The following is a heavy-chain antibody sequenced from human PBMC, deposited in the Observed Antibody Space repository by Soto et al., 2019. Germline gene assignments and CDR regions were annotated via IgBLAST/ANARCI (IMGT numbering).Heavy chain of an antibody. D-gene: IGHD3-16*01. J-gene: IGHJ3*01. CDR3: AHRHDLRDFEF. V-gene: IGHV2-5*01. CDR2: IYWNDDA. Sequence: SCPTGEPTQTLTLTCTFSGFSLTTRGVGVGWIRQPPGKALEWLALIYWNDDARYSPSLKNRLTITMDTSKNHVVLTMTNMDPVDTATYDCAHRHDLRDFEFWGQGTMVTFS. CDR1: GFSLTTRGVG.